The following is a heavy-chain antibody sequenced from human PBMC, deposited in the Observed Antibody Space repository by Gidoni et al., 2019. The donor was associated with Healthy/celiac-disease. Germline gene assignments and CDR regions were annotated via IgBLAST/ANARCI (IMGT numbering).Heavy chain of an antibody. V-gene: IGHV3-33*01. D-gene: IGHD4-17*01. CDR1: EFTFCNFG. CDR2: IWYAGSTK. CDR3: ARATSVYYYYAMDV. Sequence: QEQLVESGRGVVRPGRSLRLFCAASEFTFCNFGMHWVRQAPGKGLEWVAAIWYAGSTKYYADSVKGRFTISRDNSKDTLSLQMTSLRAEDTAVYYCARATSVYYYYAMDVWGQGTTVTVSS. J-gene: IGHJ6*02.